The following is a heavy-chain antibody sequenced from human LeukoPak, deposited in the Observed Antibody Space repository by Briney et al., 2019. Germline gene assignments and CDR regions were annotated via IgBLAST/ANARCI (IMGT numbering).Heavy chain of an antibody. CDR2: IYYSGST. Sequence: SQTLSLTCTVPGGSISSGGYYRSWIRQPPGKGLEWIGYIYYSGSTNYNPSLKSRVTISVDTSKNQFSLKLSSVTAADTAVYYCARHEGDGDHFDYWGQGTLVTVSS. CDR3: ARHEGDGDHFDY. CDR1: GGSISSGGYY. V-gene: IGHV4-61*08. D-gene: IGHD4-17*01. J-gene: IGHJ4*02.